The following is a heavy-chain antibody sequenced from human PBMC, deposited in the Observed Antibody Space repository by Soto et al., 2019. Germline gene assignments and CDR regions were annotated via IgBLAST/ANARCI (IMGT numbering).Heavy chain of an antibody. V-gene: IGHV2-5*01. CDR2: IYWNDEQ. J-gene: IGHJ6*02. D-gene: IGHD6-13*01. CDR3: AHRLPGPSGYDV. Sequence: GSGPTLVNPTQTLTLTCTFSGFSLTSGVVGVGWIRQPPGEALEWLALIYWNDEQYYNPSLRNRLTITRDTSKNQVVLTMTNTDPVDTATYYCAHRLPGPSGYDVWGQGTTVTVSS. CDR1: GFSLTSGVVG.